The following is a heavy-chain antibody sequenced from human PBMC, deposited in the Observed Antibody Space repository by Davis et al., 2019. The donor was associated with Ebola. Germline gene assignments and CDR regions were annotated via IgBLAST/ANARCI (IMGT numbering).Heavy chain of an antibody. CDR2: ARRKVDNYDT. V-gene: IGHV3-72*01. CDR1: GFTFSAHY. J-gene: IGHJ4*02. Sequence: GGSLRLSCAASGFTFSAHYMDWVRQAPGRGLEWVGRARRKVDNYDTEYAASVKGRFTISRDDSKNTLYLQMNSLKTEDTAVYYCTTEGTHCSGGSCYSCYFDYWGQGTLVTVSS. CDR3: TTEGTHCSGGSCYSCYFDY. D-gene: IGHD2-15*01.